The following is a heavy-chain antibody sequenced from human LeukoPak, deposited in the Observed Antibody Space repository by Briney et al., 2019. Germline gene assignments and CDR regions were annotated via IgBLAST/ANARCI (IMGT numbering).Heavy chain of an antibody. CDR1: GFTFSSYG. Sequence: GGSLRLSCAASGFTFSSYGMHWVRQAPGKGLEWVAVIWYDGSNKYYADSVKGRFTISRDNSKNTLYLQMNSLRAEGTAVYYCARDRIVSRSWFDPWGQGTLVTVSS. D-gene: IGHD3-22*01. J-gene: IGHJ5*02. V-gene: IGHV3-33*01. CDR3: ARDRIVSRSWFDP. CDR2: IWYDGSNK.